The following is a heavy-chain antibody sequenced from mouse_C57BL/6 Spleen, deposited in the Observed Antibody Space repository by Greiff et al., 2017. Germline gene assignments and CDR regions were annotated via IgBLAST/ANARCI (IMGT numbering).Heavy chain of an antibody. D-gene: IGHD1-1*01. V-gene: IGHV5-17*01. J-gene: IGHJ2*01. Sequence: EVMLVESGGGLVKPGGSLKLSCAASGFTFSDYGMHWVRQAPEKGLEWVAYISSGSSTIYYADTVKGRFTISRDNAKNTLFLQMTSLRSEDTAMYDCARSPIYYYGSSYGVDYWGQGTTLTVSS. CDR1: GFTFSDYG. CDR3: ARSPIYYYGSSYGVDY. CDR2: ISSGSSTI.